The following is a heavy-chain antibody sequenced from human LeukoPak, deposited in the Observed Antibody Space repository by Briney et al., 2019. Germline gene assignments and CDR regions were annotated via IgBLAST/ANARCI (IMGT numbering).Heavy chain of an antibody. Sequence: SGTLSLTCTVSGGSISSYYWSWIRQPPGKGLEWIGYIYYSGSTNYNPSLKSRVTISVDTSKNQFSLKLSSVTAADTAVYYCARYDRIPAAFDYWGQGTLVTVSS. CDR3: ARYDRIPAAFDY. CDR1: GGSISSYY. D-gene: IGHD2-2*01. V-gene: IGHV4-59*01. CDR2: IYYSGST. J-gene: IGHJ4*02.